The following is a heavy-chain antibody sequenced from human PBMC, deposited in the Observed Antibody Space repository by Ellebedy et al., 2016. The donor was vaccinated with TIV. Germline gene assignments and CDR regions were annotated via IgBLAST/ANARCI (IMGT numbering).Heavy chain of an antibody. CDR3: APIDLSYCDDDCYAGVY. CDR2: INWNSNNV. J-gene: IGHJ4*02. CDR1: GFTFDDYA. Sequence: PGGSLRLSCTASGFTFDDYAMYWVRQAPGKGLEWVSGINWNSNNVGYAESVKGRFTISRENAKNSLYLQMNSLRSEDTAVYYCAPIDLSYCDDDCYAGVYWGRGTLITVSS. V-gene: IGHV3-9*01. D-gene: IGHD2-21*02.